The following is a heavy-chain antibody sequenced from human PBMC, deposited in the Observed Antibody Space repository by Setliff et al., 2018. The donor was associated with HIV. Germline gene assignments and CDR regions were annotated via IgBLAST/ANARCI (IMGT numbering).Heavy chain of an antibody. V-gene: IGHV4-59*11. CDR3: ARNSQKGIQPLLLAS. J-gene: IGHJ4*02. CDR2: VYNSGGT. CDR1: GGSISSQY. D-gene: IGHD1-1*01. Sequence: SETLSLTCTVSGGSISSQYWSWIRQTPGKGLESIGYVYNSGGTNYNPSLKSRVTISVDTSKNQFSLMLDSVTAADTAVYYCARNSQKGIQPLLLASWGPGTLVTVSS.